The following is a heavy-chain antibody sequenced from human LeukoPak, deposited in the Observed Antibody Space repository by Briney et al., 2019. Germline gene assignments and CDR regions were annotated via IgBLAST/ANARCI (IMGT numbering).Heavy chain of an antibody. V-gene: IGHV3-7*05. J-gene: IGHJ6*02. CDR1: GFTLSRYW. CDR3: ASDTTAYYAMDI. D-gene: IGHD1-1*01. Sequence: GGSLSVTCAASGFTLSRYWMSWVRQAPGKGLEWVANIKQDGSEKYYVDSVKGRFTISRDNAKNSLFLQMNSLRAEDTAIYYCASDTTAYYAMDIWGQGTTVTVSS. CDR2: IKQDGSEK.